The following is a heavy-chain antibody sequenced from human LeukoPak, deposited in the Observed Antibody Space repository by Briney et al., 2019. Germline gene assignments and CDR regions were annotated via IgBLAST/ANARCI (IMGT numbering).Heavy chain of an antibody. CDR1: GFTFSSYA. D-gene: IGHD6-19*01. CDR3: AKAYSSGWYSGMDV. J-gene: IGHJ6*02. Sequence: GGSLRLSCAASGFTFSSYAMSWVRQAPGKGLEWVSAISGSGGSTYYADSVKGRFTISRDNSKNTLYLQMNSLRAEDTAVYYCAKAYSSGWYSGMDVWGQGTTATVSS. V-gene: IGHV3-23*01. CDR2: ISGSGGST.